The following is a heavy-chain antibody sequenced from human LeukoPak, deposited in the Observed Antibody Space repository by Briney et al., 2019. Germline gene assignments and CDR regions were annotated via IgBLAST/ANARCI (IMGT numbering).Heavy chain of an antibody. D-gene: IGHD4-17*01. CDR3: ARPYGDYMGGDAFDI. J-gene: IGHJ3*02. V-gene: IGHV1-18*01. CDR2: ISAYNGNT. CDR1: AYTFTSYG. Sequence: GASVKVSCKASAYTFTSYGISWVRHAPGQGLEWMGCISAYNGNTNYAQKLQGRVTMTTDTSTSTAYMELRSLRSDDTAVYYCARPYGDYMGGDAFDIWGQGTMVTVSS.